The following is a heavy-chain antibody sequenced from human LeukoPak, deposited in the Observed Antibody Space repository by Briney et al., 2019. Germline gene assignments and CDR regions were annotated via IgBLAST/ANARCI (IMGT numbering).Heavy chain of an antibody. CDR2: ISWNSGSI. D-gene: IGHD5-24*01. Sequence: GRSLRLSCAASGFTFDDYAMHWVRHAPGKGLEWVSGISWNSGSIGYVDSVKGRFTISRDNAKNSLYLQMNSLRAEDTALYYCAKDIGWLQSPHFDYWGQGTLVTVSS. V-gene: IGHV3-9*01. J-gene: IGHJ4*02. CDR3: AKDIGWLQSPHFDY. CDR1: GFTFDDYA.